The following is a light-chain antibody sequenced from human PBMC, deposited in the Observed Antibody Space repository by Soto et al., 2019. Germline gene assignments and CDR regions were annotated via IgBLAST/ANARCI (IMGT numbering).Light chain of an antibody. CDR3: GTWDSSLSRHYV. J-gene: IGLJ1*01. V-gene: IGLV1-51*01. CDR2: DNN. CDR1: SSNIGNNY. Sequence: VLTQPPSVSAAPGQKVTISCSGSSSNIGNNYVSWYQQLPGTAPKLLIYDNNKRPSGIPDRFSGSKSGTSATLGITGLQTGDEADYYCGTWDSSLSRHYVFGTGTKVTVL.